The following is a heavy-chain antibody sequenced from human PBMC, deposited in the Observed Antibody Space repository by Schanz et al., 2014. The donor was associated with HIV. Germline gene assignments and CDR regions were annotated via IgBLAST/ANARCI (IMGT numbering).Heavy chain of an antibody. CDR2: ISYDRSHK. CDR1: GFIFRDYA. V-gene: IGHV3-30*18. CDR3: AKCPTMVRGTGMDV. D-gene: IGHD3-10*01. Sequence: QVQLVESGGGVVQPGRSLRLSCAGSGFIFRDYALHWVRQAPGKGLEWVAVISYDRSHKYYADSVKGRFTISRDNSKNTLYLQMNRLRAEDTAVYYCAKCPTMVRGTGMDVWGQGTTVTVSS. J-gene: IGHJ6*02.